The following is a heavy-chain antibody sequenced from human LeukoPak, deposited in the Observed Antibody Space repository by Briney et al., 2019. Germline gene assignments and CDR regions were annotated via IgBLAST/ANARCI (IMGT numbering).Heavy chain of an antibody. Sequence: SVKVSCKASGGTFSSYAISWVRQAPGQGLEWMGGIIPIFGTANYAQKFQGRVTITADKSTSTAYMELSSLRSEDTAVYYCARAAYCYGSGTNYGMDVWGKGTTVTVSS. V-gene: IGHV1-69*06. CDR1: GGTFSSYA. CDR3: ARAAYCYGSGTNYGMDV. D-gene: IGHD3-10*01. J-gene: IGHJ6*04. CDR2: IIPIFGTA.